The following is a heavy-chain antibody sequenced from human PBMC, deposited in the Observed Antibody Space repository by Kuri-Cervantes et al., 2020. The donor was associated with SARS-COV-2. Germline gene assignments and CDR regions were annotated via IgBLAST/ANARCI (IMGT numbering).Heavy chain of an antibody. V-gene: IGHV3-33*08. Sequence: GGSLRLSCASPGFTFSDYDMHWVRQAPGKGLEWVAVIWYDGRNTYYTGSVKGRFTISRDNSKNMLYLEVNSLRAEDTAVYYCARNHSMDVWGTGTAVTVSS. CDR3: ARNHSMDV. CDR2: IWYDGRNT. CDR1: GFTFSDYD. J-gene: IGHJ6*03.